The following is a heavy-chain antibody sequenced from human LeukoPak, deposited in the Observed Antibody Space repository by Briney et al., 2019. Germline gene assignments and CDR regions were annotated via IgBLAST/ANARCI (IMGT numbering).Heavy chain of an antibody. CDR3: ARVGRRPYDAFDM. D-gene: IGHD1-1*01. V-gene: IGHV1-46*04. J-gene: IGHJ3*02. CDR2: IDPSGGSA. Sequence: GASVKVSCKASGYTFTSPYMHWVRQAPGQGPEWMGRIDPSGGSASYAQKLQGRVTMTRDTSTSTIYMELSSLRSEDTAVYYCARVGRRPYDAFDMWGQGTMVTVSS. CDR1: GYTFTSPY.